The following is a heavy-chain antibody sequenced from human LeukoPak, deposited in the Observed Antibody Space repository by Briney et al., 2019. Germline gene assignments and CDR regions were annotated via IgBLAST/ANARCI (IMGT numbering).Heavy chain of an antibody. CDR2: IKQDGSEK. J-gene: IGHJ4*02. Sequence: PGGSLRLSCAASGFTFSSYAMSWVRQAPGKGLEWVANIKQDGSEKYYVDSVKGRFTISRDNSKNTLYLQMNSLRAEDTAVYYCAKDRRPLLWFGELSELDYWGQGTLVTVSS. V-gene: IGHV3-7*01. CDR1: GFTFSSYA. CDR3: AKDRRPLLWFGELSELDY. D-gene: IGHD3-10*01.